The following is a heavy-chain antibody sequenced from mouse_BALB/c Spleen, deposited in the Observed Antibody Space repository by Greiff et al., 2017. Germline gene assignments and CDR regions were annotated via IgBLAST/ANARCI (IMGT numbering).Heavy chain of an antibody. V-gene: IGHV1-63*01. CDR1: GYAFTNYW. J-gene: IGHJ4*01. Sequence: VMLVESGAELVRPGTSVKISCKASGYAFTNYWLGWVKQRPGHGLEWIGDIYPGSGNTYYNEKFKGKATLTADKSSSTAYMQLSSLTSEDSAVYFCKRSGYYGSYAMDYWGQGTSVTVSS. D-gene: IGHD1-1*01. CDR3: KRSGYYGSYAMDY. CDR2: IYPGSGNT.